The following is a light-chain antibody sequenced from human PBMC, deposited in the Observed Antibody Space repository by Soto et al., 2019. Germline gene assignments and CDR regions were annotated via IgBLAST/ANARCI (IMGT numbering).Light chain of an antibody. CDR1: QSVSSS. V-gene: IGKV3-15*01. CDR2: GAS. J-gene: IGKJ2*02. CDR3: QQRSNWPPST. Sequence: EIMMTQSPATLSVSPGERATLSCRAGQSVSSSLAWYQQKPGQAPRLLIYGASTRANGIPARFSGSGSGTDFTLTISSLEPEDFAVYYCQQRSNWPPSTFGQGTKVDIK.